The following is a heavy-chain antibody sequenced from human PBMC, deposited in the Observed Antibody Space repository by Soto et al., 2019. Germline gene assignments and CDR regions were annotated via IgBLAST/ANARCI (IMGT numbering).Heavy chain of an antibody. CDR2: IKQDGSKT. CDR3: AREGDCSGGSCYSDYYYYGMDV. Sequence: GGSLRLSCAASQFNFNSYWMSWLRQAPGKGLEWVANIKQDGSKTYYADSVKGRFTISRDNAKNSVYLQINSLTSEDTAVYYCAREGDCSGGSCYSDYYYYGMDVWGQGTTVTV. J-gene: IGHJ6*02. CDR1: QFNFNSYW. D-gene: IGHD2-15*01. V-gene: IGHV3-7*01.